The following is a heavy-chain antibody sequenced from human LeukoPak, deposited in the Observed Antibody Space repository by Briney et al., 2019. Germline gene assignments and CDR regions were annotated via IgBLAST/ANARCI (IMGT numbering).Heavy chain of an antibody. Sequence: TGGSLRLSCAASGFRLDAFGMSWVRQVPGKGLEWVSGIEWNGGRREYADSVKGRFTISRDNAKNSLYLQMKNLRAEDTALYYCESVPDDASGNSRYYFKTWGQGTLVTVSS. V-gene: IGHV3-20*04. CDR3: ESVPDDASGNSRYYFKT. D-gene: IGHD3-22*01. CDR2: IEWNGGRR. J-gene: IGHJ4*02. CDR1: GFRLDAFG.